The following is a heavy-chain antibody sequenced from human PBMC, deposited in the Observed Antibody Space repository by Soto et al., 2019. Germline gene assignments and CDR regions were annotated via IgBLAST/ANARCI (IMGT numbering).Heavy chain of an antibody. CDR2: IYYSGST. Sequence: QVQLQESGPGLVKPSETLSLTCTVSGGSISSYYGSWIRQPPGKGLESIGYIYYSGSTNYNPSLKSRVTISVDTSKNQFSLKLSYVTAADTAVYYCASTAVSRSYYYYGMDVWGQGTTVTVS. CDR1: GGSISSYY. D-gene: IGHD4-4*01. V-gene: IGHV4-59*01. J-gene: IGHJ6*02. CDR3: ASTAVSRSYYYYGMDV.